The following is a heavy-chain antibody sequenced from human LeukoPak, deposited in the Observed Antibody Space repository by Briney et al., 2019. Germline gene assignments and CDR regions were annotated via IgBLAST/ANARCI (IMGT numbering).Heavy chain of an antibody. J-gene: IGHJ4*02. V-gene: IGHV1-69*04. Sequence: SVKVACKASGGTFSSYAISWVRQAPGQGLEWMGRIIPILGIANYAQKFQGRVTITADKSTSTAYMELSSLRSEDTAVYYCARSARVVRYDYWGQGTLVTVSS. CDR1: GGTFSSYA. CDR2: IIPILGIA. D-gene: IGHD3-3*01. CDR3: ARSARVVRYDY.